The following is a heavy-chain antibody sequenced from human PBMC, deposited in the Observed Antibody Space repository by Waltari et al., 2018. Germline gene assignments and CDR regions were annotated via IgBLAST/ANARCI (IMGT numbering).Heavy chain of an antibody. CDR2: IYSGGST. J-gene: IGHJ4*02. V-gene: IGHV3-23*03. D-gene: IGHD3-22*01. CDR3: AVVVIKPDFDY. Sequence: EVQLLESGGGLVQPGGSLRLSCAASGFTFSSSAMSWVRQAPGKGLEWVSVIYSGGSTYYADSVKGRFTISRDNSKNTLYLQMNSLRAEDTAVYYCAVVVIKPDFDYWGQGTLVTVSS. CDR1: GFTFSSSA.